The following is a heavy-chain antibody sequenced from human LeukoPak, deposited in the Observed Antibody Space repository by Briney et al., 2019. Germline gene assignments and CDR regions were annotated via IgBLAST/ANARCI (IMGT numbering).Heavy chain of an antibody. CDR2: INHSGST. J-gene: IGHJ4*02. V-gene: IGHV4-34*01. D-gene: IGHD2-2*02. CDR3: ARVLRGVPAAIGEFDY. Sequence: SETLSLTCAVYGGCFSGYYWSWIRQPPGKGLEWIGEINHSGSTNYNPSLKSRVTISVDTSKNQFSPKLSSVTAADTAVYYCARVLRGVPAAIGEFDYWGQGTLVTVSS. CDR1: GGCFSGYY.